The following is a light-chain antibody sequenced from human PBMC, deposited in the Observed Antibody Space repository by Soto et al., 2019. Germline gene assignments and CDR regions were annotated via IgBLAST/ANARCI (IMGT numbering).Light chain of an antibody. CDR3: EQYGRLPLT. V-gene: IGKV3-20*01. Sequence: EIVLTQSPGTLSLSPGERATLSCRASQSVVNSFLAWYQHKSGQAPRLLIYGPSSRATGIPDRFSGSGSGTDFNLTISRLEPEDSAVYYCEQYGRLPLTFGGGTKVEI. CDR2: GPS. J-gene: IGKJ4*01. CDR1: QSVVNSF.